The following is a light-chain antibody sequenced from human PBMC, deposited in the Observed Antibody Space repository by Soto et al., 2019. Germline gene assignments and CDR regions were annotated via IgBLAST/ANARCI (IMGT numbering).Light chain of an antibody. Sequence: EIVLTQSPGTLSLSPGEGATVSCRASQSVSSNYLAWYQHKHGQAPGLLIYGASSRATGIPDRFRDSASGTDLTLTISSLEPEDCAVYDCQQYGSSPRTFGQGTKVDIK. CDR1: QSVSSNY. CDR3: QQYGSSPRT. V-gene: IGKV3-20*01. CDR2: GAS. J-gene: IGKJ1*01.